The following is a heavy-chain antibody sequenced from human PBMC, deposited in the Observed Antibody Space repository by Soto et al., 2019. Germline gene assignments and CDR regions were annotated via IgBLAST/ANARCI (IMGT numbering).Heavy chain of an antibody. Sequence: TLALTCTVSGGSITSGGYSWSWIRQPPGKGLEWIGYIYHSGSTYYNPSLKSRVTVSVDRSKNQFSLKLSSVTAADTAVYYCARASPPYCSSTSCPWDWFDPWGQGTLVTVSS. CDR3: ARASPPYCSSTSCPWDWFDP. D-gene: IGHD2-2*01. CDR1: GGSITSGGYS. J-gene: IGHJ5*02. V-gene: IGHV4-30-2*01. CDR2: IYHSGST.